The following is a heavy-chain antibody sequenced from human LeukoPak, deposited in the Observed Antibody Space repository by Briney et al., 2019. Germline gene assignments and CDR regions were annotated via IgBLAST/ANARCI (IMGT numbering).Heavy chain of an antibody. Sequence: ASVKVSCKVSGYTLTELSIHWVRQAPGKGLEWMGGFDPEDGETIYAQKFQGRVTMTEDTSTDTAYMELSSLRSEDTAVYYCATSPVVSETRNWFDPWGQGTLVTVSS. CDR3: ATSPVVSETRNWFDP. CDR2: FDPEDGET. V-gene: IGHV1-24*01. J-gene: IGHJ5*02. D-gene: IGHD4-17*01. CDR1: GYTLTELS.